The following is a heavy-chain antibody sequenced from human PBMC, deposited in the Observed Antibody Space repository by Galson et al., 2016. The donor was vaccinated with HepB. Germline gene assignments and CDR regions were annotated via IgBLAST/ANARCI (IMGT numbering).Heavy chain of an antibody. CDR1: GFALSSSGMA. CDR3: ARKVTRSHGNPFDQ. Sequence: PALVKPTQTLTLTCTFSGFALSSSGMAVGWLRQPPGKALEWLALIFWDDDTRYSPSLKSRPTITKDSSKNQVVLKMTNMDHVDTGTYYCARKVTRSHGNPFDQWGQGTQVTVSS. D-gene: IGHD1-1*01. J-gene: IGHJ4*02. V-gene: IGHV2-5*02. CDR2: IFWDDDT.